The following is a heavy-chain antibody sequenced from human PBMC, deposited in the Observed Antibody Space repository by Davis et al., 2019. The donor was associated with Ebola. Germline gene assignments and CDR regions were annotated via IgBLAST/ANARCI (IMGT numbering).Heavy chain of an antibody. D-gene: IGHD6-6*01. CDR1: GGSFSGYY. J-gene: IGHJ4*02. V-gene: IGHV4-34*01. CDR2: INHSGST. CDR3: ARQARKQLVRLDY. Sequence: MPSETLSLTCAVYGGSFSGYYWSWIRQPPGKGLEWIGEINHSGSTNYNPSLKSRVTISVDTSKNQFSLKLSSVTAADTAVYYCARQARKQLVRLDYWGQGTLVTVSS.